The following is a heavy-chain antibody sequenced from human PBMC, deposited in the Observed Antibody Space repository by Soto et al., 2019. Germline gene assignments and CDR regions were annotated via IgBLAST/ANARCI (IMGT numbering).Heavy chain of an antibody. CDR1: GFTFSSYA. CDR2: ISGSGGST. CDR3: AKDAKFLMVRGGLDY. J-gene: IGHJ4*02. V-gene: IGHV3-23*01. D-gene: IGHD3-10*01. Sequence: GGSLRLSCAASGFTFSSYAMSWLRQAPGKGLEWVSAISGSGGSTYYADSVKGRFTISRDNSKNTLYLQMNSLRAEDTAVYYCAKDAKFLMVRGGLDYWGQGTLVTVSS.